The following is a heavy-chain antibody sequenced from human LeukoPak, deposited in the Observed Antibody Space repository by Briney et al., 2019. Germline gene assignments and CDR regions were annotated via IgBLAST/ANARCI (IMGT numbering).Heavy chain of an antibody. CDR3: AMRTEDAERY. V-gene: IGHV1-8*01. CDR1: GYTFTRYD. Sequence: ASVKVSCKASGYTFTRYDINWVRQASGQGLEWMGWMNPKSGDTGYAQKFQGRVTMTRDTSISTAYMELSSLRSEDTAVYYCAMRTEDAERYWGQGTLVTVSS. J-gene: IGHJ4*02. D-gene: IGHD1-1*01. CDR2: MNPKSGDT.